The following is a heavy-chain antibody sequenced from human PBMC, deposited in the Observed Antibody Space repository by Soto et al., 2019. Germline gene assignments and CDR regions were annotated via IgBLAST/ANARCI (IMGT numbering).Heavy chain of an antibody. Sequence: PGGSQRLSCAASGFTFSSYGMHWVRQAPGKGLEWVAVISYDGSNKYYADSVKGRFTISRDNSKNTLYLQMNSLRAEDTAVYYCAKGALFDYWGQGTLVTVSS. CDR3: AKGALFDY. CDR1: GFTFSSYG. V-gene: IGHV3-30*18. CDR2: ISYDGSNK. J-gene: IGHJ4*02.